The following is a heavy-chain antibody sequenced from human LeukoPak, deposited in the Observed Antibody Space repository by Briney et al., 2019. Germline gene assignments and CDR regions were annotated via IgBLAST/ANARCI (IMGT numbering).Heavy chain of an antibody. CDR3: VKDTIFTVDPFDY. J-gene: IGHJ4*02. CDR2: ISYDGSNK. Sequence: PGGSLRLSCAASGFTFSSYAMHWVRQAPGKGLEWVAVISYDGSNKYYADSVKGRFTVSRDNSKNTLYLQMSNLRDEDTAVYYCVKDTIFTVDPFDYWGQGTLVTVSS. CDR1: GFTFSSYA. V-gene: IGHV3-30-3*02. D-gene: IGHD3-3*02.